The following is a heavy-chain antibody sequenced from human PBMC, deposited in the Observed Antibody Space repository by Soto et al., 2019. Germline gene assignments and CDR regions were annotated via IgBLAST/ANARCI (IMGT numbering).Heavy chain of an antibody. CDR1: GFTFSSYS. V-gene: IGHV3-21*01. J-gene: IGHJ4*02. CDR2: ISSSSSYI. Sequence: GGSLRLSCAASGFTFSSYSMNWFRQAPGKGLEWVSSISSSSSYIYYADSVKGRFTISRDNAKNSLYLQMNSLRAEDTAVYYCARAGGFYTIINYWGQGTLVTVSS. CDR3: ARAGGFYTIINY. D-gene: IGHD5-12*01.